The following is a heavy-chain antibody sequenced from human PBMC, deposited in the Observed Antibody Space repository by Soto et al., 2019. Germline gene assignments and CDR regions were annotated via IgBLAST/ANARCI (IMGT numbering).Heavy chain of an antibody. D-gene: IGHD5-18*01. J-gene: IGHJ4*02. CDR1: GGSISSSSYY. Sequence: SETLSLTCTVSGGSISSSSYYWGWIRQPPGKGLEWIGSIYYSGITYYNPSLKSRVTISVDTSKNQFSLKLSSVTAADTAVYYCAVTPSRDTAVVDYFDYWGQGTLVTVSS. CDR3: AVTPSRDTAVVDYFDY. CDR2: IYYSGIT. V-gene: IGHV4-39*01.